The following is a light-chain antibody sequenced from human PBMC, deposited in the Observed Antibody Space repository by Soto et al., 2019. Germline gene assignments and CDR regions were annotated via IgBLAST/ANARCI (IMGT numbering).Light chain of an antibody. V-gene: IGKV3-15*01. Sequence: ETVMTQSPATLSVSPGERAILSCRASQSVSGNLAWDQQKPGQAPRLLIYAASSRAAGIPPRCSGSGSGTEYTLTISSRQSEDFAVYYCQQYNNWPPYTFGQGTKLEIK. CDR2: AAS. CDR3: QQYNNWPPYT. CDR1: QSVSGN. J-gene: IGKJ2*01.